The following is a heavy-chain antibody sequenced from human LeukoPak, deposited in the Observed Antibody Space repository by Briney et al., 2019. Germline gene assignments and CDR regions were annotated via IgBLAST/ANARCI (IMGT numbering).Heavy chain of an antibody. V-gene: IGHV3-53*01. D-gene: IGHD3-10*01. CDR2: IFGGGGT. Sequence: GGSLRLSCAASGFAVSSHYMAWVRQPPGKGLEWVSIIFGGGGTYYASSVRGRFTISRDNSQNMLFLQMNSLRTEDTAVYYCASWPGAWYGEDYWGQGTRVTVSS. J-gene: IGHJ4*02. CDR3: ASWPGAWYGEDY. CDR1: GFAVSSHY.